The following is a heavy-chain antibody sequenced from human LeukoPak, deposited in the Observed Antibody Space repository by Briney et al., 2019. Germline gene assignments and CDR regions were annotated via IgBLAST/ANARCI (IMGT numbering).Heavy chain of an antibody. CDR1: GFTFSSYE. J-gene: IGHJ1*01. CDR2: ISSSGSTI. V-gene: IGHV3-48*03. CDR3: VRSQIYYYYDNSRALGYFQH. D-gene: IGHD3-22*01. Sequence: GALRLSCAVSGFTFSSYEMNWVRQAPGKGLEWVSYISSSGSTIYYADSVKGRFTISRDNAKNSLYLQMNSLRAEDTAFYYCVRSQIYYYYDNSRALGYFQHWGHGTLVTVSS.